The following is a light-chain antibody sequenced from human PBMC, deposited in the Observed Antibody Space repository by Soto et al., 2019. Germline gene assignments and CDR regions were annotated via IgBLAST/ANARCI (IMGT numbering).Light chain of an antibody. CDR3: QQLNNWPRT. CDR2: DAS. V-gene: IGKV3-11*01. CDR1: QSVSSY. J-gene: IGKJ1*01. Sequence: EVVLTQSPATLSLSPGERATLSCRASQSVSSYLAWYQQKPGQAPRLLIYDASNRATGIPARFSGSGSGTDFTLTISSLEPEDFAVYYCQQLNNWPRTFGQGTKVEIK.